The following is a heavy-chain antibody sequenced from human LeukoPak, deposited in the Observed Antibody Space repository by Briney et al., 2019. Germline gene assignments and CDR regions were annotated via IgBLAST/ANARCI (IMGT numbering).Heavy chain of an antibody. V-gene: IGHV7-4-1*02. CDR3: GRDPRLGIRGYTYGYIEY. Sequence: ASVKVSCKTSGYTFSSYTITWVRQAPGQGLQWMGWINTNTGNPTYAQGFTGRYVFSLDTSVSTAYLQISGLTADVTAVYFCGRDPRLGIRGYTYGYIEYWGQGTLVTVSS. CDR2: INTNTGNP. D-gene: IGHD5-18*01. CDR1: GYTFSSYT. J-gene: IGHJ4*02.